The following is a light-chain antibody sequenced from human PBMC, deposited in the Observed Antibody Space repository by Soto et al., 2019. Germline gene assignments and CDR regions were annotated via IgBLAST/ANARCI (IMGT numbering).Light chain of an antibody. V-gene: IGKV3-20*01. CDR2: GAS. J-gene: IGKJ2*01. Sequence: EIVLTQSPGTLSLSPGERATLSCRASQSVSSNYLEWYQQKPGQAPRPLIYGASTRATGIPDRFSGSGSGTDFTLTISRLEPEDFAVYYCQQYAGSSYTFGQGTKLEIK. CDR1: QSVSSNY. CDR3: QQYAGSSYT.